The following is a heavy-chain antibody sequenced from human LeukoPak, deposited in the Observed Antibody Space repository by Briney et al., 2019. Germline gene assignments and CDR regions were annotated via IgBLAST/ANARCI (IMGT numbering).Heavy chain of an antibody. J-gene: IGHJ4*02. CDR3: TRVDTGTVGY. D-gene: IGHD5-18*01. CDR2: IHFSGST. CDR1: GGSISGHY. Sequence: PSETLSLTCTVSGGSISGHYWGWIRQPPGKGLEWIGYIHFSGSTNYIPSFKSRVTISIDTSKNQFSLRLSSVTAADTAVYYCTRVDTGTVGYWGQGTLVTVSS. V-gene: IGHV4-59*11.